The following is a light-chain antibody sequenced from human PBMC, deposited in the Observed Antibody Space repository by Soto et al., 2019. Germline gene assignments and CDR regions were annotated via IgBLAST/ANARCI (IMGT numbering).Light chain of an antibody. CDR2: HAS. CDR1: QNINNY. J-gene: IGKJ1*01. Sequence: DIQMTQSPSSLSASVGDRVTITCQASQNINNYLNWYQQKPGTAPKLLIYHASTLESGVPSRFSGSGSGTEFTLTISSLQPDDFATYYCQQYMSYSFGQGTKVDIK. V-gene: IGKV1-5*01. CDR3: QQYMSYS.